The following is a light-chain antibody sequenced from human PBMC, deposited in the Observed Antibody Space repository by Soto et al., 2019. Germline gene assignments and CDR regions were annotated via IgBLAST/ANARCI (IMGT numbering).Light chain of an antibody. CDR2: GAS. Sequence: EIVLTPSPATLSVSPGEGATLSCRASQSVTSNLAWYQQKPGQAPRLLIYGASTRATGIPARFSGSGSGTEFTLTISSLQSEDFATYYCLQDHDDSWTFGQGTKV. CDR1: QSVTSN. CDR3: LQDHDDSWT. V-gene: IGKV3-15*01. J-gene: IGKJ1*01.